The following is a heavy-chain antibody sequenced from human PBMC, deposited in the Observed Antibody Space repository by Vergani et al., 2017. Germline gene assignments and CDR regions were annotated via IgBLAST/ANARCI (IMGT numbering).Heavy chain of an antibody. V-gene: IGHV3-11*04. CDR2: ISSSGSTI. CDR1: GFNFSDYY. CDR3: ARVSHLTMAVAERHDAFDI. Sequence: QVQLVESGGGLVKPGGSLRLSCAASGFNFSDYYMSWVRQAPGKGLEWVSYISSSGSTIYYADSVKGRVTISRDNAKNSLYLQMNSLRAEDTAVYYCARVSHLTMAVAERHDAFDIWGQGTMVTVSS. D-gene: IGHD6-19*01. J-gene: IGHJ3*02.